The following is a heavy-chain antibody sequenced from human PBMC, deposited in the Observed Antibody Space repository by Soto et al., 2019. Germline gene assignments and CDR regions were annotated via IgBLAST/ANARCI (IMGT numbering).Heavy chain of an antibody. J-gene: IGHJ4*02. CDR2: IYYSGST. D-gene: IGHD5-12*01. V-gene: IGHV4-31*03. CDR1: GGSISSGGYY. Sequence: PSETLSLTCTVSGGSISSGGYYWSWFRQHPGKGLEWIGYIYYSGSTYYNPSLKSRVTISVDTSKNQFSLKLSSVTAADTAVYYCARESIVATTDYFDYWGQGTLVTVSS. CDR3: ARESIVATTDYFDY.